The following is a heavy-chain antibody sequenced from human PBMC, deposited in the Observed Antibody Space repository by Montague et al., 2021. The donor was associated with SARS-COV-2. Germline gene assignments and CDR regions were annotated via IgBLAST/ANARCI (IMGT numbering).Heavy chain of an antibody. CDR1: GGSISSSTYY. V-gene: IGHV4-39*02. CDR2: LYNGGTT. CDR3: ARTSKLRESSSGNYYYHAMDV. Sequence: SETLSLTCNVSGGSISSSTYYWGWIRQPPGKGLEWIGNLYNGGTTCYSPSLKSRVTISVDTSKNHFSLNMASVTAADTAVYYCARTSKLRESSSGNYYYHAMDVWGQGTTVTVSS. D-gene: IGHD3-16*01. J-gene: IGHJ6*02.